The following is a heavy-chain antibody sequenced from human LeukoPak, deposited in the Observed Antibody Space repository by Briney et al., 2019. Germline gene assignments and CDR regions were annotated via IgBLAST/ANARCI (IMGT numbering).Heavy chain of an antibody. CDR2: ISYDGSNK. CDR1: GFTFSSYG. D-gene: IGHD6-13*01. V-gene: IGHV3-30*18. J-gene: IGHJ5*02. CDR3: AKEAAAGTPSRFDP. Sequence: GGSLRLSCAASGFTFSSYGMHRVRQAPGKGLEWVAVISYDGSNKYYADSVKGRFTISRDNSKNTLYLQMNSLRAEDTAVYYCAKEAAAGTPSRFDPWGQGTLVTVSS.